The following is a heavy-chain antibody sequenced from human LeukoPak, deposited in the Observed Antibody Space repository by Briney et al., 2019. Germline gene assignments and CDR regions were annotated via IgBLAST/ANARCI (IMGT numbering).Heavy chain of an antibody. J-gene: IGHJ4*02. CDR3: AREGSKGIAVAGTGPYYFDY. CDR1: GGSISSYY. D-gene: IGHD6-19*01. V-gene: IGHV4-59*01. Sequence: SETLSLTCTVSGGSISSYYWSWIRQPPGKGLEWIGYIYYSGSTNYNPSLKSRVTISVDTSKNQFSLKLSSVTAADTAVYYCAREGSKGIAVAGTGPYYFDYWGQGTLVTVSS. CDR2: IYYSGST.